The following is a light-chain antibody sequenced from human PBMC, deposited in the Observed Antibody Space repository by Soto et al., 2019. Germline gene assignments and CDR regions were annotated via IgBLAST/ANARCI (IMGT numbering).Light chain of an antibody. CDR3: QQYESYSPLT. J-gene: IGKJ4*01. CDR1: QSINSW. Sequence: DIQMTQSPSTLSASVGDRVTITCRASQSINSWLAWYQQKPGKAPKLLIYKASGLESGVPSRFSGSGSGTDFTLTISSLLPDHFATYHCQQYESYSPLTFGGGTKVEIK. CDR2: KAS. V-gene: IGKV1-5*03.